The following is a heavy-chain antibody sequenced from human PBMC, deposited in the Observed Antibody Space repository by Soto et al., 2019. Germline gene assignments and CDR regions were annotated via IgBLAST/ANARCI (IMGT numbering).Heavy chain of an antibody. Sequence: EVQLVESGGGLIQPGGSLRLSCAASGFTVSSNYMSWVRQAPGKGLEWVSVIYSGGSTYYADSVKGRFTISRDNYMNTLILQMNRLRAEDTAVYYCAKVWERTVTTRNYFYGMDVWGQGTTVTVSS. CDR2: IYSGGST. J-gene: IGHJ6*02. V-gene: IGHV3-53*01. D-gene: IGHD4-17*01. CDR1: GFTVSSNY. CDR3: AKVWERTVTTRNYFYGMDV.